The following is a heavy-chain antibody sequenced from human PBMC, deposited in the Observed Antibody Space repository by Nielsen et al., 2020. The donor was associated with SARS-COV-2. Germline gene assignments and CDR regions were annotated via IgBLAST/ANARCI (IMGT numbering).Heavy chain of an antibody. CDR2: IYSGGST. D-gene: IGHD5-24*01. J-gene: IGHJ4*02. Sequence: GGSLRLSCAASGFTVSSNYMSWVRQAPGKGLEWVSVIYSGGSTYYADSVKGRFTISRDNSKNTLYLQMNSLRAEDTAVYYCASSGDGYNWSYYFDYWGQGTLVTVSS. CDR1: GFTVSSNY. CDR3: ASSGDGYNWSYYFDY. V-gene: IGHV3-53*01.